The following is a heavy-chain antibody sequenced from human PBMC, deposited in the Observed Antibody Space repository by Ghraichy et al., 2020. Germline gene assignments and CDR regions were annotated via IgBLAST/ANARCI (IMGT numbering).Heavy chain of an antibody. CDR2: IIHSGTS. CDR1: GGSFSAYN. V-gene: IGHV4-34*12. CDR3: ARFGATVTTLEFAY. Sequence: SETLPLTCAVYGGSFSAYNWNWIRQAPGKGLEWIGEIIHSGTSNYNPSLKSRVTISADTSKRQVSLKLSSATAADTAIYYCARFGATVTTLEFAYWGQGTLVTVSS. D-gene: IGHD4-17*01. J-gene: IGHJ4*02.